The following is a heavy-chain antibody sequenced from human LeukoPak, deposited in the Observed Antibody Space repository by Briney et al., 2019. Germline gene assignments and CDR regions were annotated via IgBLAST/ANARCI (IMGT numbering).Heavy chain of an antibody. CDR2: ISYDGSNK. CDR1: GFTFSSYG. D-gene: IGHD3-22*01. Sequence: GGSLRLSCAASGFTFSSYGMHWVRQAPGKGLEWVAVISYDGSNKYYADSVKGRFTISRDNSKNTLYLQMNSLRAEDTAVYYCAKEKSSGYSFDYWGQGTLVTVSS. CDR3: AKEKSSGYSFDY. V-gene: IGHV3-30*18. J-gene: IGHJ4*02.